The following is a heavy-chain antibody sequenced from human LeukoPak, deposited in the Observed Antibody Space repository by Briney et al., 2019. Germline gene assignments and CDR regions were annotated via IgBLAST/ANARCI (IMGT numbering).Heavy chain of an antibody. V-gene: IGHV3-15*01. Sequence: TGGSLRLSCAASGFTFSNAWMSWVRQAPGKGLEWVGRIKSKTDGGTTDYAAPMKGRFTISRDDSKNTLYLQMNSLKTEDTAVYYCTTGIKVGQLVRVDYWGQGTLVTVSS. CDR1: GFTFSNAW. J-gene: IGHJ4*02. CDR2: IKSKTDGGTT. D-gene: IGHD6-13*01. CDR3: TTGIKVGQLVRVDY.